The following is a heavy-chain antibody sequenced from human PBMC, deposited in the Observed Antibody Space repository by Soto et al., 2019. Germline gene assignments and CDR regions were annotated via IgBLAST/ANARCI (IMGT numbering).Heavy chain of an antibody. Sequence: GGSLRLSCAASGFTFSSYSMNWVRQAPGKGLEWVSYISSSSSTIYYADSVKGRFTISRDNAKNSLYLQMNSLRDEDTAVYYCARDKSPYYYDSSGYQYFDYWGQGTLVTVSS. CDR2: ISSSSSTI. V-gene: IGHV3-48*02. J-gene: IGHJ4*02. CDR1: GFTFSSYS. D-gene: IGHD3-22*01. CDR3: ARDKSPYYYDSSGYQYFDY.